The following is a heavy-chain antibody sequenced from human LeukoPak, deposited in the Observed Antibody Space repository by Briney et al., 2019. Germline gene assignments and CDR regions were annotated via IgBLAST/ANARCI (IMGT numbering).Heavy chain of an antibody. J-gene: IGHJ4*02. CDR2: IYYSGST. D-gene: IGHD6-6*01. Sequence: PSETLSLTCAVYGGSFSGYYWSWIRQPPGKGLEWIGSIYYSGSTYYNPSLKSRVTISVDTSKNQFSLKLSSVTAADTAVYYCARDDLPQYSSHRTFDYWGQGTLVTVSS. CDR1: GGSFSGYY. V-gene: IGHV4-34*01. CDR3: ARDDLPQYSSHRTFDY.